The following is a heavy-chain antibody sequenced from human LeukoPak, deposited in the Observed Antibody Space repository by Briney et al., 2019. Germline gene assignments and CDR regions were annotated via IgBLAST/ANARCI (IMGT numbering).Heavy chain of an antibody. D-gene: IGHD3-16*01. Sequence: GGSLRLSCAVSGFTFSDYYMDWVRQAPGKGLEWVGRIRNKANSYTTEYAASVKGRFTISRDDSKNSLYLQMNSLKTEDTAVYYCVAYLIGYAYWGPGTLVTVSS. J-gene: IGHJ4*02. V-gene: IGHV3-72*01. CDR3: VAYLIGYAY. CDR1: GFTFSDYY. CDR2: IRNKANSYTT.